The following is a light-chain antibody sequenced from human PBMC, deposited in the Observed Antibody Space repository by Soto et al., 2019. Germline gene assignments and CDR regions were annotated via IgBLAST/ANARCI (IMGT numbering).Light chain of an antibody. CDR1: QSVFHSSNNKNY. V-gene: IGKV4-1*01. CDR3: QQYYSPPWT. J-gene: IGKJ1*01. CDR2: WAS. Sequence: DIVMTQSPDSLAVSLGERATINCKSRQSVFHSSNNKNYLAWYQQKPGQPPKLLIYWASARESGVPDRFSGSGSGTDLTLTISSLQAEDVAVYYCQQYYSPPWTFGQGTKVEIK.